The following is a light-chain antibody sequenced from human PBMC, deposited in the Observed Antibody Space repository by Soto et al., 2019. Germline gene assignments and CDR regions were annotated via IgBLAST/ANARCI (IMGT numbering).Light chain of an antibody. J-gene: IGLJ1*01. CDR2: EVS. CDR3: CSYTSSITYV. Sequence: QSALNQPASVSGSPGQSITISCTVTSSDVGGYNYVSWYQQHPGKAPKLMIYEVSYRPSGVSDRFSGSKSGNTASLTISGLQAEDEADYYCCSYTSSITYVFGTGTKLTVL. CDR1: SSDVGGYNY. V-gene: IGLV2-14*01.